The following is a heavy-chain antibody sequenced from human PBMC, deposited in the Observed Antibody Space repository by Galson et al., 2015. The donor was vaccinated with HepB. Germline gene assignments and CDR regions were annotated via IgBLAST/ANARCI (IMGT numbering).Heavy chain of an antibody. CDR2: IIPIFGTA. CDR3: ARRYCSSTSCYAYVDTAMVLAGAAFDI. CDR1: GGTFSSYA. J-gene: IGHJ3*02. V-gene: IGHV1-69*13. D-gene: IGHD2-2*01. Sequence: SVKVSCKASGGTFSSYAISWVRQAPGQGLEWMGGIIPIFGTANYAQKFQGRVTITADESTSTAYMELSSLRSEDTAVYYCARRYCSSTSCYAYVDTAMVLAGAAFDIWGQGTMVTVSS.